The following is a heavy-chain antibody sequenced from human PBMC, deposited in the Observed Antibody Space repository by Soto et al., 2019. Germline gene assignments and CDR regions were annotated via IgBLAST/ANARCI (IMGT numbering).Heavy chain of an antibody. Sequence: QVQLQQWGAGPLRPLETLSLTCGVSGGSLSGYYWAWIRQSPGKGLEWIGEINDRGSINYNPSLKSRVSISVDTSKNHYSLKLRSVTAADTAVYYCARESHDILTGPPWVWYFDLWDRGTLVTVSS. CDR1: GGSLSGYY. V-gene: IGHV4-34*01. CDR3: ARESHDILTGPPWVWYFDL. J-gene: IGHJ2*01. D-gene: IGHD3-9*01. CDR2: INDRGSI.